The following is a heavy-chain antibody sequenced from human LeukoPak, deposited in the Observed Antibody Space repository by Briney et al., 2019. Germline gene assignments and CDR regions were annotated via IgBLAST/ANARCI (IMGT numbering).Heavy chain of an antibody. D-gene: IGHD6-13*01. CDR2: INPNSGGT. J-gene: IGHJ4*02. Sequence: ASVEVSCKASGYTFTGYYMHWVRQAPGQGLEWMGWINPNSGGTNYAQKFQGRVTMTRDTSISTAYMELSRLRSDDTAVYYCAILPGYSSSSVDYWGQGTLVTVSS. CDR1: GYTFTGYY. CDR3: AILPGYSSSSVDY. V-gene: IGHV1-2*02.